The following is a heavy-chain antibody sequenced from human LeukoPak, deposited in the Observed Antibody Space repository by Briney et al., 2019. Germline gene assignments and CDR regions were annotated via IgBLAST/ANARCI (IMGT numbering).Heavy chain of an antibody. CDR3: ARDRGDYYGSGSYYY. CDR1: GFTFSSYA. J-gene: IGHJ4*02. Sequence: GGSLRLSCAASGFTFSSYAMHWVRQAPGKGLEWVAAISYDGSNKYYADSVKGRFTISRDNSKNTLYLQMNSLRAEDTAVYYCARDRGDYYGSGSYYYWGQGTLVTVSS. V-gene: IGHV3-30*04. CDR2: ISYDGSNK. D-gene: IGHD3-10*01.